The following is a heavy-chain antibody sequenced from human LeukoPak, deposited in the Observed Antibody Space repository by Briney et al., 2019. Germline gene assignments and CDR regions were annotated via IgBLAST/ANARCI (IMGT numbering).Heavy chain of an antibody. Sequence: GSLRLSCAASGFTFSSYAMRWVRQAPGKGLEWVSAISGSGGSTYYADSVKGRFTISRDNSKNTLYLQMSSLRAEDTAVYYCAKDPTYYYDSSGYPPDYWGQGTLVTVSS. V-gene: IGHV3-23*01. CDR1: GFTFSSYA. D-gene: IGHD3-22*01. CDR2: ISGSGGST. J-gene: IGHJ4*02. CDR3: AKDPTYYYDSSGYPPDY.